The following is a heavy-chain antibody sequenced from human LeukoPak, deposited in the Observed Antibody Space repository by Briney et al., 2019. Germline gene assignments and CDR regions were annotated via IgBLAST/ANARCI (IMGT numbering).Heavy chain of an antibody. D-gene: IGHD3-22*01. Sequence: GGSLRLSCAASGFVFYDYSMHWVRQTPGRGVGCISAIYWDGSGTYYAESLKGRFTISRDNVDSTLYLQMNNLRTDDTALYYCASEGGYKGPFDYWGRGTLVTVSS. V-gene: IGHV3-43*01. CDR3: ASEGGYKGPFDY. J-gene: IGHJ4*02. CDR1: GFVFYDYS. CDR2: IYWDGSGT.